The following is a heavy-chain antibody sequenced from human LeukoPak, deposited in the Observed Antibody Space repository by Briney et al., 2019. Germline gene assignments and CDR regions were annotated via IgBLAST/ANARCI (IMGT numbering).Heavy chain of an antibody. V-gene: IGHV1-69*04. D-gene: IGHD3-22*01. Sequence: ASVKVSCKASGGTFSSYAISWVRQAPGQGLEWMGRIIPILGIANYAQKFQGRVTITADKSTSTAYMELSSLRSEDTAVYYCASVYYDSSGYYYVGQFDYWGQGTLVTVSS. CDR1: GGTFSSYA. J-gene: IGHJ4*02. CDR2: IIPILGIA. CDR3: ASVYYDSSGYYYVGQFDY.